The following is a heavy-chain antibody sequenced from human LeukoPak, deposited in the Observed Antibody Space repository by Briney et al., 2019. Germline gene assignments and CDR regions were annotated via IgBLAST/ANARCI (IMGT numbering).Heavy chain of an antibody. Sequence: SETLSLTCDVSGGSVRSYRWGWVRQPAGKGLEWLGRIYSTGSTRFNPSLKSRLTLSIDTSTNQFSLKLTSVTAADTAVYFCARQGYTVSYYFLDYWSQGTLVTVSS. D-gene: IGHD1-26*01. CDR1: GGSVRSYR. CDR3: ARQGYTVSYYFLDY. J-gene: IGHJ4*02. CDR2: IYSTGST. V-gene: IGHV4-4*07.